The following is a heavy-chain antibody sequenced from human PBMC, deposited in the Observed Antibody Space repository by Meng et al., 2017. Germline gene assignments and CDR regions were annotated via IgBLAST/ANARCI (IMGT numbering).Heavy chain of an antibody. Sequence: GESLKISCAASGFTFDDYGMSWVRQAPRKGLEWVSGINWNGGSTGYADSVRGRFTISRDNAKNSLYLQMNSLRAEDTALYYCAREGDYYGSGSFDYWGQGTLVTVSS. CDR2: INWNGGST. CDR3: AREGDYYGSGSFDY. V-gene: IGHV3-20*04. J-gene: IGHJ4*02. CDR1: GFTFDDYG. D-gene: IGHD3-10*01.